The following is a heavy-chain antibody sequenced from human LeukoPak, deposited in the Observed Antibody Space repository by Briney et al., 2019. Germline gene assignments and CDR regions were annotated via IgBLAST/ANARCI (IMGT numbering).Heavy chain of an antibody. Sequence: GASVKVSCKASGGTFSSYAISWVRQAPGQGLEWMGGIIPIFDTANYAQKFQGRVTITTDESTSTAYMELSSLRSEDTAVYYCARHHGGFAYYFDYWGRGTLVTVSS. D-gene: IGHD3-3*01. V-gene: IGHV1-69*05. CDR2: IIPIFDTA. CDR1: GGTFSSYA. CDR3: ARHHGGFAYYFDY. J-gene: IGHJ4*02.